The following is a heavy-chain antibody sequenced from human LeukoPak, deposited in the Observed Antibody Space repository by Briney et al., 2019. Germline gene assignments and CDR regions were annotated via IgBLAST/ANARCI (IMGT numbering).Heavy chain of an antibody. CDR1: GSIPFKSCS. Sequence: PGPSLRPSRAPPGSIPFKSCSMSWGRQAPGKGLEWVAAITSSGETTYYADTVKGRFTISRDNSKNIVYLQMNSLRAEDAATYYCAKMQGYFDYWGQGSLVSVSS. CDR3: AKMQGYFDY. J-gene: IGHJ4*02. CDR2: ITSSGETT. V-gene: IGHV3-23*01.